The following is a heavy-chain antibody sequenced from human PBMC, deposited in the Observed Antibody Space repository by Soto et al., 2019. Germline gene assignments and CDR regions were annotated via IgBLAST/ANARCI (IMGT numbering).Heavy chain of an antibody. CDR2: ISYSGST. CDR3: ARPRYFDWLAQEYNWFDP. D-gene: IGHD3-9*01. CDR1: GGSISSTSYY. V-gene: IGHV4-39*01. Sequence: SETLSLTCTVSGGSISSTSYYWGWIRQPPGKGLEWVGSISYSGSTYYNPSLKSRVTISIDTSKNQFSLKLSSVTAADTALYYCARPRYFDWLAQEYNWFDPWGQGTLVTVSS. J-gene: IGHJ5*02.